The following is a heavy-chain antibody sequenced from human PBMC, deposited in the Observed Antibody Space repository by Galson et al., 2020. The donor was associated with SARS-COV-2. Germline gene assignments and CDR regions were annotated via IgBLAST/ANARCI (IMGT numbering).Heavy chain of an antibody. D-gene: IGHD4-17*01. CDR2: ISAKNGNT. V-gene: IGHV1-18*01. J-gene: IGHJ6*02. CDR1: GYSFTSYG. CDR3: ARGIDYSDFQLLISTDCGMDV. Sequence: ASVKVSCKAFGYSFTSYGISWVRQAPGQGLEWMGWISAKNGNTEYAQKVQGRVTMTTDTVTSTAYMELRGLRSDDTAVYYCARGIDYSDFQLLISTDCGMDVWGQGTTVSVSS.